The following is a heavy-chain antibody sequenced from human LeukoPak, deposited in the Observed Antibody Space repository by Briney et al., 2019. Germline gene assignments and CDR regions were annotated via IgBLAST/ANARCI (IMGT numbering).Heavy chain of an antibody. Sequence: GASVKVSCKASGYTFTGYYMHWVRQAPGQGLEWMGWINPNSGGTNYAQKFQGRVTMTRDTSISTAYMELSRLRSDDTAVYYCARGGFTIFGVVIHYFDYWGQGTLVTVSS. CDR3: ARGGFTIFGVVIHYFDY. V-gene: IGHV1-2*02. CDR2: INPNSGGT. J-gene: IGHJ4*02. D-gene: IGHD3-3*01. CDR1: GYTFTGYY.